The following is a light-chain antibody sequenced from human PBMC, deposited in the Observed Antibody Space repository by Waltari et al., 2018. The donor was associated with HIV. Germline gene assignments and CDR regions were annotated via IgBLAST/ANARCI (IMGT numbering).Light chain of an antibody. CDR3: SSYTTANTVV. V-gene: IGLV2-14*03. J-gene: IGLJ2*01. CDR1: SSDITTYDF. CDR2: DVS. Sequence: QSALTQPASVSGSPGQSITISCSGSSSDITTYDFVSWYQKQPDKAPKLLIFDVSHRPFGVARRFSGSKSDNTASLTISGLQPDDEADYYCSSYTTANTVVFGGGTRLTVL.